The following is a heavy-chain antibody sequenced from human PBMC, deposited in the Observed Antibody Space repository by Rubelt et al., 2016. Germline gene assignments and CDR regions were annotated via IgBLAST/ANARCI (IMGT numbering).Heavy chain of an antibody. Sequence: DSVNGRFTISRDNSKNTLFLHMNSLRGEDTAVYYCATDPVEATTVCHFDYWGQGTLVTVSS. V-gene: IGHV3-30*02. CDR3: ATDPVEATTVCHFDY. J-gene: IGHJ4*02. D-gene: IGHD1-26*01.